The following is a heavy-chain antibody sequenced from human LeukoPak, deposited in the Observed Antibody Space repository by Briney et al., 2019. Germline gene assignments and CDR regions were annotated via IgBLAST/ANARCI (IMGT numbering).Heavy chain of an antibody. D-gene: IGHD3-22*01. CDR1: GYTFTGYY. CDR3: ARDTGYYDSSGYYFLLRYYYGMDV. J-gene: IGHJ6*02. Sequence: ASVNVSCKASGYTFTGYYMHWVRQAPGQGLEWMGRINPNNGATSYAQKFQGRVTMTRDTSTSTVYMELSSLRSEDTAVYYCARDTGYYDSSGYYFLLRYYYGMDVWGQGTTVTVSS. CDR2: INPNNGAT. V-gene: IGHV1-2*06.